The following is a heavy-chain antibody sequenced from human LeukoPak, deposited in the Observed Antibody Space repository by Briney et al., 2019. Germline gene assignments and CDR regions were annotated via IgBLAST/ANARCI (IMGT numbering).Heavy chain of an antibody. V-gene: IGHV1-8*03. CDR3: AVAEYSSSSGHFDY. D-gene: IGHD6-6*01. CDR1: RYTFTSYD. Sequence: ATVKVSCKASRYTFTSYDINWVRQATGRGLEWMGWMNPNSGNTGYAQKFQGRVTITRNTSISTAYMELSSLRSEDTAVYYCAVAEYSSSSGHFDYWGQGTLVTVSS. J-gene: IGHJ4*02. CDR2: MNPNSGNT.